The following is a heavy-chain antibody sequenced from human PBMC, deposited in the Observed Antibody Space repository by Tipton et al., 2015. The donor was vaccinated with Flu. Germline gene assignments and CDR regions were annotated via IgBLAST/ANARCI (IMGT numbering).Heavy chain of an antibody. Sequence: TLSLTCTVSGGSISSYYWSWIRQPLGKGLEWIGYIYYSGSTNYNPSLKSRVTISVDTSKNQFSLKLSSVTAADTAVYYCARDYYGSGYDAFDIWGQGTMVTVSS. CDR2: IYYSGST. V-gene: IGHV4-59*01. CDR1: GGSISSYY. CDR3: ARDYYGSGYDAFDI. D-gene: IGHD3-10*01. J-gene: IGHJ3*02.